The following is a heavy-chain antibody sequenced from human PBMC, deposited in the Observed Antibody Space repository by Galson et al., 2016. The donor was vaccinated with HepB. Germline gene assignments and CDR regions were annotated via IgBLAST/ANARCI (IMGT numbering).Heavy chain of an antibody. V-gene: IGHV3-23*01. D-gene: IGHD2-2*01. CDR2: ISGSGGST. CDR1: GFTFSSYA. Sequence: SLRLSCAASGFTFSSYAMSWVRQAPGKGLEWVSAISGSGGSTYYADSVKGRFTISRNNSKNTLYLQMNSLRAEDTAVYYCAKDIVVVPAAIFDYWGQGTLVTVSS. CDR3: AKDIVVVPAAIFDY. J-gene: IGHJ4*02.